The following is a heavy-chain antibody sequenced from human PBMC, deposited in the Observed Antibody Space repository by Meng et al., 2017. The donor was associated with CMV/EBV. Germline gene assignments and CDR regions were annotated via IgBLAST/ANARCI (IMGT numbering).Heavy chain of an antibody. CDR2: IYSGGST. CDR1: GFTVSSNY. J-gene: IGHJ6*02. CDR3: ARIDVDTAMVPYYYGMDV. Sequence: GGSLRLSCAASGFTVSSNYMSWVRPAPGKGLEWVSVIYSGGSTYYADSVKGRFTISRDNSKNTLYLQMNSLGAEDTAVYYCARIDVDTAMVPYYYGMDVWGQGTTVTVSS. V-gene: IGHV3-66*02. D-gene: IGHD5-18*01.